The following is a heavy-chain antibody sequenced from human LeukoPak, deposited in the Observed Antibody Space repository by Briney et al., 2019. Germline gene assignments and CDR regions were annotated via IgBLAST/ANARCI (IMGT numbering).Heavy chain of an antibody. CDR1: GGSLSSYY. CDR3: ARGGGGYCSSTSCMGLIYDAFDI. CDR2: IYTSGST. Sequence: SETLSLTCTVSGGSLSSYYWSWIRQPAGKGLEWIGRIYTSGSTNYNTSLKSRVIMSVYTSKNQFSLKLSSVTAADTAVYYCARGGGGYCSSTSCMGLIYDAFDIWGQGTMVTVSS. J-gene: IGHJ3*02. D-gene: IGHD2-2*01. V-gene: IGHV4-4*07.